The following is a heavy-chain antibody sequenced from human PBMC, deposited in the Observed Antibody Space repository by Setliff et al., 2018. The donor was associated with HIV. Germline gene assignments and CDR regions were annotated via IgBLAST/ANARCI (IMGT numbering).Heavy chain of an antibody. V-gene: IGHV4-39*01. CDR2: IHYNGRA. J-gene: IGHJ5*02. CDR3: ARYTSKVDWFDP. Sequence: PSETLSLTCTVSGDSITSNDYYWGWIGQPPGKGLEWIGIIHYNGRAYYDPSIKSRVTIYVDSSLTQFSLKLRSVTASDSALYYCARYTSKVDWFDPWGQGALVTVSS. CDR1: GDSITSNDYY. D-gene: IGHD2-2*02.